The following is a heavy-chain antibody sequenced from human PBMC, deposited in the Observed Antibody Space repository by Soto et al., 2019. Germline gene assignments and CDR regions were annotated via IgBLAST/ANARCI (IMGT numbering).Heavy chain of an antibody. D-gene: IGHD6-25*01. V-gene: IGHV4-31*03. Sequence: QVQLQESGPGLVKPSQTLSLTCTVSGGSISSGGYYWSWIRQHPGKGLEWIGYIFYRGTTSYNPSLXSXXTISVDTSKTQLSLKLSSVTAADTAVYYCASSVDPWGLGTLVTVSS. J-gene: IGHJ5*02. CDR3: ASSVDP. CDR2: IFYRGTT. CDR1: GGSISSGGYY.